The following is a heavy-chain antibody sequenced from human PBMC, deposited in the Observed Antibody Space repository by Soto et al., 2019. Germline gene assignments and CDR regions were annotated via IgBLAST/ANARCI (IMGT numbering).Heavy chain of an antibody. CDR2: INHSGST. Sequence: QVQLQQWGAGLLKPSETLSLTCAVYGGSFSGYYWSWIRQPPGKGLEWIGEINHSGSTNYNPSLRSRFTXXVXPSXTQFSLKLSSVTAADTAVYYCARALLRFGEDGRDYWGQGTLVTVSS. V-gene: IGHV4-34*01. CDR3: ARALLRFGEDGRDY. J-gene: IGHJ4*02. D-gene: IGHD3-10*01. CDR1: GGSFSGYY.